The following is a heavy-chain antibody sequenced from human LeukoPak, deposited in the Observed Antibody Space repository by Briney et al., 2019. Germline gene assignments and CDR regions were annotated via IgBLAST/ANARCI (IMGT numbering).Heavy chain of an antibody. J-gene: IGHJ4*02. CDR1: GFTFSSYA. CDR2: ISYDGSNK. CDR3: ARGTTLKTYYYDSSATFDY. V-gene: IGHV3-30-3*01. D-gene: IGHD3-22*01. Sequence: PAGSLRLSCAASGFTFSSYAMHWVRQAPGKGLGWVAVISYDGSNKYYADSVKGRFTIARDNSKNTLYLQMNSLRAEDTAVYYCARGTTLKTYYYDSSATFDYWGQGTLVTVSS.